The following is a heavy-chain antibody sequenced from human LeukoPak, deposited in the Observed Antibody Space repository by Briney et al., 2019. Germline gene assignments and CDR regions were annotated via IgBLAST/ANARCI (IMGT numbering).Heavy chain of an antibody. Sequence: PGGSLRLSCAASGFTFSSYAMSWVRQAPGKGLEWVSAISGSGGSTYYADSVKGRFTISRDNSKNTLYLQMNSLGAEDTAVYYCAKKIAVAGTVDYWGQGTLVTVSS. CDR2: ISGSGGST. J-gene: IGHJ4*02. CDR3: AKKIAVAGTVDY. D-gene: IGHD6-19*01. V-gene: IGHV3-23*01. CDR1: GFTFSSYA.